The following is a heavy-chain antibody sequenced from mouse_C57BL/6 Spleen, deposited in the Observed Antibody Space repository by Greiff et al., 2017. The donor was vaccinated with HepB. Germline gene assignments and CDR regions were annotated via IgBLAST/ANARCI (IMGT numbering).Heavy chain of an antibody. J-gene: IGHJ1*03. CDR2: IYPGSGST. CDR3: ARPVPYYGSSYWYFDV. D-gene: IGHD1-1*01. V-gene: IGHV1-55*01. CDR1: GYTFTSYW. Sequence: QVQLKQPGAELVKPGASVKMSCKASGYTFTSYWITWVKQRPGQGLEWIGDIYPGSGSTNYNEKFKSKATLTVDTSSSTAYMQLSSLTSEDSAVYYCARPVPYYGSSYWYFDVWGTGTTVTVSS.